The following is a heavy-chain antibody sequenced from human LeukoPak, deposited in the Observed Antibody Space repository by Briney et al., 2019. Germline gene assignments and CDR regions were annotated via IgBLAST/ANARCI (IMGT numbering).Heavy chain of an antibody. J-gene: IGHJ6*02. CDR3: ARGITIFGVVPYGMDV. V-gene: IGHV3-13*01. D-gene: IGHD3-3*01. Sequence: GGSLRLSCAASGFTFSSYDMHWVRQATGKGLEWVSAIGTAGDTYYPGSVKGRFTISRENAKNSLYLQMNSLRAGDTAVYYCARGITIFGVVPYGMDVWGQGTTVTVSS. CDR1: GFTFSSYD. CDR2: IGTAGDT.